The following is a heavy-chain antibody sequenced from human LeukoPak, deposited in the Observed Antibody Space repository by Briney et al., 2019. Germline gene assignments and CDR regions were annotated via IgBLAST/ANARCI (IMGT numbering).Heavy chain of an antibody. D-gene: IGHD2-2*02. CDR3: ARYCSSTSCYTEGFDY. V-gene: IGHV4-30-4*08. CDR1: GGSISSGDYY. J-gene: IGHJ4*02. Sequence: SETLSLTCTVSGGSISSGDYYWSWIRQPPGKGLEWIGYIYYSGGTYYNPSLKSRVTISVDTSKNQFSLKLSSVTAADTAVYYCARYCSSTSCYTEGFDYWGQGTLVTVSS. CDR2: IYYSGGT.